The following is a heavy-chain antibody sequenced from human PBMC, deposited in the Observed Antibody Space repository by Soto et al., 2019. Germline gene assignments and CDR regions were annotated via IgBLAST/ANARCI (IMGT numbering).Heavy chain of an antibody. Sequence: PGESLKISCKGSGYSFTSYWIGWVRQMPGKGLEWMGIIYPGDSDTRYSPSFQGQVTISADKSISTAYLQWSSLKASDTAMYYCARRLYTPYCSGGSCFPDAYYYYYYGMDVWGQGTTVTVSS. J-gene: IGHJ6*02. CDR1: GYSFTSYW. D-gene: IGHD2-15*01. V-gene: IGHV5-51*01. CDR3: ARRLYTPYCSGGSCFPDAYYYYYYGMDV. CDR2: IYPGDSDT.